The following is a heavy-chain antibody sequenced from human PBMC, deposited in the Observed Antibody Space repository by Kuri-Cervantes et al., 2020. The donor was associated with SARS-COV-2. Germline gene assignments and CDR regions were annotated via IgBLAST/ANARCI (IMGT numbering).Heavy chain of an antibody. D-gene: IGHD2-21*01. V-gene: IGHV3-15*01. CDR1: GFTFYNAW. CDR3: TSGRIADRLGAFDI. Sequence: GESLKISCAASGFTFYNAWMSWVRQAPGKGLEWVGRIKSKPDGGATEYAAPVKGRFTFSRDDSKNTLYLQMNSLKTEDTAVYHCTSGRIADRLGAFDIWGQGTMVTVSS. CDR2: IKSKPDGGAT. J-gene: IGHJ3*02.